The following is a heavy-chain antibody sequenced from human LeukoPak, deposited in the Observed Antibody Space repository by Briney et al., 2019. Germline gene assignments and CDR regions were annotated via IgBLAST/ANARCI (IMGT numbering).Heavy chain of an antibody. Sequence: GGSLRLSCTGYGFSLSAYEFNWVRQAPGKGLEWISYINTGVGSAYYAGSVKGRFTISRDDANSAVHLEMNSLRDEDTAIYYCAKDGYYYGSGSYYYFDYWGQGTLVTVSS. J-gene: IGHJ4*02. V-gene: IGHV3-48*03. CDR2: INTGVGSA. D-gene: IGHD3-10*01. CDR1: GFSLSAYE. CDR3: AKDGYYYGSGSYYYFDY.